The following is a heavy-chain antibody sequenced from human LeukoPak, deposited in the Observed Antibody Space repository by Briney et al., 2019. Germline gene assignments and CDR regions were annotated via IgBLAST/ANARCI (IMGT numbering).Heavy chain of an antibody. D-gene: IGHD2-2*01. CDR3: ARLPARLSWFDP. J-gene: IGHJ5*02. CDR2: ISYSGSS. V-gene: IGHV4-39*01. Sequence: KSSETLSLTCAVYGGSFSSYYWGWIRQPPGKGLEWIGSISYSGSSYYNPSLKSRVTISVDTSKNQFSLKLRSVTAADTAVYYCARLPARLSWFDPWGQGTLVTVSS. CDR1: GGSFSSYY.